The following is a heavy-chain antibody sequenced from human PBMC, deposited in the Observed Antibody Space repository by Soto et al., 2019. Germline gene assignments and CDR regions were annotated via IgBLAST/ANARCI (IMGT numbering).Heavy chain of an antibody. J-gene: IGHJ6*02. CDR1: GYSFTSYW. V-gene: IGHV5-51*01. D-gene: IGHD6-13*01. Sequence: PVESRKISCKCSGYSFTSYWIGWVRQMPGKGLEWMGIIYPGDSDTRYSPSFQGQVTISADKSISTAYLQWSSLKASDTAMYHCARLGIAAAGTDYYYYSGMDVWGQGTTVTVSS. CDR2: IYPGDSDT. CDR3: ARLGIAAAGTDYYYYSGMDV.